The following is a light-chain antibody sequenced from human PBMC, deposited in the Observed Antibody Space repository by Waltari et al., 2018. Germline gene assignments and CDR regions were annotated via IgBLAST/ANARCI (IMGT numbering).Light chain of an antibody. CDR1: TSNIGAGFD. Sequence: QSVLTQPPSVSGAPGQRVTISCTGNTSNIGAGFDVHWYHQIPGTAPKLLIYGNRNRPAGVPDRFSGSKSGASASLAITGLQAEDEADYYGQSYDTTLSSWVFGGGTKLTVL. CDR2: GNR. V-gene: IGLV1-40*01. J-gene: IGLJ3*02. CDR3: QSYDTTLSSWV.